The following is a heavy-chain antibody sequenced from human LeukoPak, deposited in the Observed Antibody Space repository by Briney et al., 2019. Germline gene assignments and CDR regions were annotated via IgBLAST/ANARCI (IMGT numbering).Heavy chain of an antibody. V-gene: IGHV3-66*01. D-gene: IGHD1-1*01. J-gene: IGHJ6*03. CDR2: IYSGGTT. CDR1: GFTVISNY. CDR3: ARDRLLEDRDYSYYYYMDV. Sequence: GGSLRLSCAASGFTVISNYMIWVRQAPGKGLEWVSLIYSGGTTHHADSVKGRFTISRDNSKNTVYLQMNNLRAEDTAVYHCARDRLLEDRDYSYYYYMDVWGKGTTVTVSS.